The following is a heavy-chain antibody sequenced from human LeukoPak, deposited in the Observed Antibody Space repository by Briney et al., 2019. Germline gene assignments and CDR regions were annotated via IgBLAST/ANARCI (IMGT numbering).Heavy chain of an antibody. D-gene: IGHD2-2*01. J-gene: IGHJ6*03. CDR1: GGSISSYY. V-gene: IGHV4-59*01. CDR2: IYYSGST. CDR3: ARASRDIVVVPAAPYYYYYMDV. Sequence: SETLSLTCTVSGGSISSYYWSWIRQPPGKGLEWIGYIYYSGSTNYNPSLKSRVTISVDTSKNQFSLKLSSVTAADTAVYYCARASRDIVVVPAAPYYYYYMDVWGKGTTVTVSS.